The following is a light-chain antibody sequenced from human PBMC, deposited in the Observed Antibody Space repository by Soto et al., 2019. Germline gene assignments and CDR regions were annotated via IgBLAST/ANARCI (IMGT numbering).Light chain of an antibody. CDR3: HQRSSWPRGS. Sequence: EVVLSHSPATLHLSLGESATLPCRASQSVSSDLAWYQQKPGQGPRLLIYDASNRATGVSARFSGSGSGTDFTLTISSLETEEFAVYYCHQRSSWPRGSFGQGTKVDIK. J-gene: IGKJ1*01. CDR1: QSVSSD. CDR2: DAS. V-gene: IGKV3-11*01.